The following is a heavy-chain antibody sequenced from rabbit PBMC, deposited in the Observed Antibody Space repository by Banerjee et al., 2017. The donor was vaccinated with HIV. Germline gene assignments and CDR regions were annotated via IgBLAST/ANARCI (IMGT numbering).Heavy chain of an antibody. CDR3: ARGSGSYFSDFNL. V-gene: IGHV1S40*01. Sequence: QSLEESGGDLVKPGASLTLTCTASGFTISSIYWMCWVRQAPGKGLEWIGCIYAGSSGSTYYASWAKGRFTISKTSSTTVTLQMTSLTAADTATYFCARGSGSYFSDFNLWGPGTLVTVS. D-gene: IGHD8-1*01. CDR2: IYAGSSGST. CDR1: GFTISSIYW. J-gene: IGHJ4*01.